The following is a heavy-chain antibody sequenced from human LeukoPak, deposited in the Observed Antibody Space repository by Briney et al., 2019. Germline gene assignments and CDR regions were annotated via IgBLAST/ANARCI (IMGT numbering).Heavy chain of an antibody. V-gene: IGHV4-39*01. Sequence: SETLSLTCTVSGGSISSSSYYWGWLRQPPGKGLEWIGSIYYSGSTYYNPSLKSRVTISVDTSKNQFSLKLSSVTAADTAVYYCVSYYDSSGYRYNWGQGTLVTVSS. D-gene: IGHD3-22*01. J-gene: IGHJ4*02. CDR1: GGSISSSSYY. CDR2: IYYSGST. CDR3: VSYYDSSGYRYN.